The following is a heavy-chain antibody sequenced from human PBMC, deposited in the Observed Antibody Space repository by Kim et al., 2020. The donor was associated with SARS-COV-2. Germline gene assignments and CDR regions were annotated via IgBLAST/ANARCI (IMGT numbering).Heavy chain of an antibody. V-gene: IGHV3-30*18. J-gene: IGHJ4*02. CDR2: ISYDGSNK. D-gene: IGHD1-26*01. CDR1: GFTFNTYG. Sequence: GGSLRLSCAASGFTFNTYGMHWVRQAPGKGLERVAVISYDGSNKYYADSVKGRFTISRDNTKNTLYQQMNSLRIEDTAVYYCAKSLSGSYFGYDYWGQGTLVTVSS. CDR3: AKSLSGSYFGYDY.